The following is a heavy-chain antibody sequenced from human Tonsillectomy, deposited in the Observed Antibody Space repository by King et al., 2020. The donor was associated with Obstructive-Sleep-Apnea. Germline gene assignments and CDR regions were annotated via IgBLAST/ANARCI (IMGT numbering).Heavy chain of an antibody. V-gene: IGHV3-43D*03. D-gene: IGHD3-10*01. J-gene: IGHJ3*01. Sequence: DVQLVESGGAVVQPGESLRLSCVGSDFTLEDHAMHWLRQPPGKDLEWVSFVSWDGTTDYADSVKGRFTLSRDNMKNSLSLQMNSLRPEDTATYFCARSLTWSPHHGFDVWGPGTLVTVSS. CDR2: VSWDGTT. CDR3: ARSLTWSPHHGFDV. CDR1: DFTLEDHA.